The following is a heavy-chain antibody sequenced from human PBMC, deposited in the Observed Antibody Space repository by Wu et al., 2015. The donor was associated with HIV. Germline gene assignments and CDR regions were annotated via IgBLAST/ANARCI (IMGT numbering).Heavy chain of an antibody. D-gene: IGHD5-18*01. CDR3: ARSTWIQLHDGAFDI. V-gene: IGHV1-2*02. CDR2: INPNSGGT. J-gene: IGHJ3*02. Sequence: QVQLVQSGAEVKKPGASVKVSCKASGYTFTGYYMHWVRQAPGQGLEWMGWINPNSGGTNYAQKFQGRVTMTRDTSISTAYMELSRLRSDDTAVYYCARSTWIQLHDGAFDIWGQGTMVTVSS. CDR1: GYTFTGYY.